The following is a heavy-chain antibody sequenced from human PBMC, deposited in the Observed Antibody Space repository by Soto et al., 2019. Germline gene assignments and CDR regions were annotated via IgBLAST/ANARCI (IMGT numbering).Heavy chain of an antibody. J-gene: IGHJ6*02. D-gene: IGHD2-2*02. CDR1: GYTFTSYY. CDR3: ARGLQDIVLVPAARPPYGMDV. V-gene: IGHV1-46*01. Sequence: GASVKVSCKASGYTFTSYYMHWVRQAPGQGLEWMGIINPSGGSTSYAQKFQGRVTMTRDTSTSTVYMELSSLRSEDTAVYYCARGLQDIVLVPAARPPYGMDVWGQGTTVTVSS. CDR2: INPSGGST.